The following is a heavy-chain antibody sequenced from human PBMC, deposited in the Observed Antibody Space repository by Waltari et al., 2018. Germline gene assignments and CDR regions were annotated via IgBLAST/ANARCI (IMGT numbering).Heavy chain of an antibody. D-gene: IGHD3-10*01. CDR3: VGGGMVRGGVDV. CDR1: GGSISSYY. V-gene: IGHV4-59*01. CDR2: IYYSGST. Sequence: QVQLQESGPGLVKPSETLSLTCTVSGGSISSYYWSWIRQPPGKGLEWIGYIYYSGSTNYNPSLKSRVTISVDTSKNQFSLKLSSVTAADTAVYYCVGGGMVRGGVDVWGQGTTVTVSS. J-gene: IGHJ6*02.